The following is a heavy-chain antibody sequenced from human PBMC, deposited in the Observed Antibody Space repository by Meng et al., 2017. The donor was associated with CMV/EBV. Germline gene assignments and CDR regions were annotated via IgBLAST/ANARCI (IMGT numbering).Heavy chain of an antibody. J-gene: IGHJ6*02. V-gene: IGHV3-30-3*01. D-gene: IGHD6-13*01. CDR3: ATQMTSIAATALYYYYGMDV. CDR2: ISYDGSNK. Sequence: GGSLRLSCAASGFTFSSYAMHWVRQAPGKGLEWVAVISYDGSNKYYADSVKGRVNISRDNSKNTLYLQMNSQSDEDTAEDYCATQMTSIAATALYYYYGMDVWGQGTTVTVSS. CDR1: GFTFSSYA.